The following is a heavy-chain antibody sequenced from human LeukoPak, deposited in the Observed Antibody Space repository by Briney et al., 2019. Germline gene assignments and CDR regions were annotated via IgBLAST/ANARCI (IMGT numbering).Heavy chain of an antibody. Sequence: PSETLSLTCTVSGGSISSYYWSWIRQPAGKGLEWIGRIYTSGSTSYNPSLKSRVTMSVDTSKNQFSLKLSSVTAADTAVYYCARSGGSEQQLPEKIYYYMDVWGKGTTVTVSS. J-gene: IGHJ6*03. V-gene: IGHV4-4*07. CDR3: ARSGGSEQQLPEKIYYYMDV. CDR2: IYTSGST. CDR1: GGSISSYY. D-gene: IGHD6-13*01.